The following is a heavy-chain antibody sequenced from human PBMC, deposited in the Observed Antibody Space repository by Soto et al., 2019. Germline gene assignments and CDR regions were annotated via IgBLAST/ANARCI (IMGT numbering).Heavy chain of an antibody. CDR3: ARVPSGSYHGPYFDY. J-gene: IGHJ4*02. D-gene: IGHD1-26*01. CDR2: IYYSGTT. V-gene: IGHV4-31*03. CDR1: GGSVSSDGYH. Sequence: PSETLSLTCTVSGGSVSSDGYHWSWIRQHPGKGLEWIGHIYYSGTTYYNPSLRSRLSISVDTSKNQFSLHLTSVTAADTAVYYCARVPSGSYHGPYFDYWGQGTLVTVSS.